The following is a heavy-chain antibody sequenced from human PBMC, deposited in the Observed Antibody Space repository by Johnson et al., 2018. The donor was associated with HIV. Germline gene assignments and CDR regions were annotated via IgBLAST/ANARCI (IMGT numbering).Heavy chain of an antibody. D-gene: IGHD6-19*01. CDR3: AKDRGGPGTPAGLYI. Sequence: VQLVESGGGVVQPGGSLRLSCAASGFTFDDYGMSWVRQAPGKGLEWVAGITWNGGTTGYADSVKGRFTISRDNGKNSLYLQMNSLRAEDTALYFCAKDRGGPGTPAGLYIWGQGEMVTVSS. J-gene: IGHJ3*02. V-gene: IGHV3-20*04. CDR1: GFTFDDYG. CDR2: ITWNGGTT.